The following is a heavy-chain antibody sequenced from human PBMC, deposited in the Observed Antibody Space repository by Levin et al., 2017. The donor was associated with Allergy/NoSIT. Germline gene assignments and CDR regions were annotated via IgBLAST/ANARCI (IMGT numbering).Heavy chain of an antibody. Sequence: GESLKISCQGSGYSFDNYWIAWVRQMPGKGLEWMGIVYFVDSDTSYGPFFQGQVTISADKSASTAYLEWTSLKATDSGTYYCASGGCTGGVGLDHWGQGTLVTVSS. J-gene: IGHJ4*02. V-gene: IGHV5-51*01. CDR3: ASGGCTGGVGLDH. D-gene: IGHD2-8*02. CDR1: GYSFDNYW. CDR2: VYFVDSDT.